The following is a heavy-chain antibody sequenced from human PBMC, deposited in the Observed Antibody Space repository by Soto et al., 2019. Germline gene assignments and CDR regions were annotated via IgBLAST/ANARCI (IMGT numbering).Heavy chain of an antibody. CDR2: IIPFFKTS. J-gene: IGHJ4*02. CDR3: ARASAYGGTPLSFDS. Sequence: QEQLVQSGAEVKKPGSSVKVSCKASGDTFSSYAISWVRQAPGQGLDWMGGIIPFFKTSNYGQKFKGRVTITADESTSTAYMELSGLRSADTAIYFCARASAYGGTPLSFDSWGPGTLVIVSS. V-gene: IGHV1-69*01. D-gene: IGHD1-26*01. CDR1: GDTFSSYA.